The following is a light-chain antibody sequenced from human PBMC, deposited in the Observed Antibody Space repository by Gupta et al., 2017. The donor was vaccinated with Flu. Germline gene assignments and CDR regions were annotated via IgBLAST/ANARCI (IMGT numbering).Light chain of an antibody. Sequence: EIVLTQSPATLSLSPGERATLSCRASQSVSSYLAWYQQKPGQAPRLLIYDASNRATGIPARFSGSGSWTDFTLTISSLEPEDFAVYYCQQRRGTFGQGTKLEIK. CDR3: QQRRGT. CDR1: QSVSSY. V-gene: IGKV3-11*01. J-gene: IGKJ2*01. CDR2: DAS.